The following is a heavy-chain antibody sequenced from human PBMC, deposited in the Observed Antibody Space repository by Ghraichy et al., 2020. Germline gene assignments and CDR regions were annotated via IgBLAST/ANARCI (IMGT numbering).Heavy chain of an antibody. CDR3: ASQGYCSGGSCFGAFDI. Sequence: GGSLRLSCKGSGYSFTRYWIAWVRQMPGKGLEWMGIIYPGDSDTRYNSSFQGQFTISADRSISTAYLRLNSLKASDTAMYYCASQGYCSGGSCFGAFDIWGQGTMVTVSS. CDR1: GYSFTRYW. V-gene: IGHV5-51*01. J-gene: IGHJ3*02. CDR2: IYPGDSDT. D-gene: IGHD2-15*01.